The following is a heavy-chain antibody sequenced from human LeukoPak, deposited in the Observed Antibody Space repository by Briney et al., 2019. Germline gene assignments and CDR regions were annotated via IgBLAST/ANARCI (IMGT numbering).Heavy chain of an antibody. D-gene: IGHD3-10*01. CDR3: ARDPNLYYYSSGSHFPSGFDS. J-gene: IGHJ4*02. V-gene: IGHV3-21*01. CDR2: ISGSSNYI. Sequence: GGSLRLSCAASGFTFSDYSMNWVRQAPGKGLEWVSYISGSSNYIYYADSVKGRFTISRDNAKTSLYLQMNSLRAEDTAVYYCARDPNLYYYSSGSHFPSGFDSWGQGTLVTVSS. CDR1: GFTFSDYS.